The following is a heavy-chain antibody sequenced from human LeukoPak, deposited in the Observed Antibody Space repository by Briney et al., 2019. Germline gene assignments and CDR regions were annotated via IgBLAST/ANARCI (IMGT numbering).Heavy chain of an antibody. D-gene: IGHD6-19*01. Sequence: GGSLRLSCAASGFTFNDYAMNWVRQAPGKGLEWVSCIGSSGSTIYYADSVKGRFTISRDNGKNSLYLHMNSLRAEDTAVYYCARAVAGTGLSFDYWGQGTLVTVSS. CDR3: ARAVAGTGLSFDY. J-gene: IGHJ4*02. V-gene: IGHV3-48*04. CDR2: IGSSGSTI. CDR1: GFTFNDYA.